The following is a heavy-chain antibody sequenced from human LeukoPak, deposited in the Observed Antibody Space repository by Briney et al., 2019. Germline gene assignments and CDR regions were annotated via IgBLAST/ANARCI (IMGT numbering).Heavy chain of an antibody. V-gene: IGHV4-59*01. CDR1: GGSISSYY. CDR3: AGGYIYGSTYYYMDV. D-gene: IGHD5-18*01. Sequence: PSETLSLTCTVSGGSISSYYWSWIRQPPGKGLEWIGYILYSGSTNYNPSLKSRVIISVDTSKNQFSLKLSSVTAADTAVYYCAGGYIYGSTYYYMDVWGKGTTVTISS. CDR2: ILYSGST. J-gene: IGHJ6*03.